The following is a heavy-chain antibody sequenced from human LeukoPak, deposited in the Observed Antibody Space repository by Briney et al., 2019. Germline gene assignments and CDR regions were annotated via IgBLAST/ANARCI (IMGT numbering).Heavy chain of an antibody. D-gene: IGHD3-16*01. J-gene: IGHJ3*02. CDR1: GYTFTSYG. CDR3: ASSQWGSQVAFDI. Sequence: ASVKVSCKXSGYTFTSYGISWVQQAPGQGLEWMGRINAYNGNTNYSQKLQGRVTMTTDTSTSTAYMELRSLRSDDTAVYYCASSQWGSQVAFDIWGQGTMVTVSS. CDR2: INAYNGNT. V-gene: IGHV1-18*01.